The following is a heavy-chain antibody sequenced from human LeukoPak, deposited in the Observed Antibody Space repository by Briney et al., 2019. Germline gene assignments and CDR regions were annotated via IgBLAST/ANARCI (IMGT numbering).Heavy chain of an antibody. CDR1: GGTFSSYA. V-gene: IGHV1-69*13. D-gene: IGHD3-22*01. J-gene: IGHJ5*02. CDR2: IIPVFGTA. Sequence: SVKVSCKASGGTFSSYAISWVRQAPGQGLEWMGGIIPVFGTANYAQKFQGRVTITADESTSTAYMELSSLRSEDTAVYYCARGRGVVVINRGNWFDPWGQGTLVTVSS. CDR3: ARGRGVVVINRGNWFDP.